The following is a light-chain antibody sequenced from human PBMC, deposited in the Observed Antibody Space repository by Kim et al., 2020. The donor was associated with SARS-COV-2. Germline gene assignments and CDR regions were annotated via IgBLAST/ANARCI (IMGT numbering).Light chain of an antibody. V-gene: IGKV3-20*01. CDR1: QSVPSSY. J-gene: IGKJ4*01. Sequence: DIVLTQSPGTLSLSPGERATLSRRASQSVPSSYLAWYQQKPSQAPRLVIYGASTRATGIPHRFSGSGSGTDFTLTISRLEPEDFAVYYCQQYARWLTFGGGTKVDIK. CDR3: QQYARWLT. CDR2: GAS.